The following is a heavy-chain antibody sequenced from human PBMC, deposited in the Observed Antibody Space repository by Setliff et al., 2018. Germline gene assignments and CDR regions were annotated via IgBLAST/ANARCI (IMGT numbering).Heavy chain of an antibody. Sequence: PSETLSLTCTVSGGSISSHYWSWIRQPPGKGLEWIGHVYYSGAANYNPSLKSRVTVSVDTSKNQFSLRLISVTAADTAVYYCARGGTFRYFDYWGQGTPVTVSS. CDR1: GGSISSHY. CDR2: VYYSGAA. V-gene: IGHV4-59*11. J-gene: IGHJ4*02. CDR3: ARGGTFRYFDY. D-gene: IGHD5-12*01.